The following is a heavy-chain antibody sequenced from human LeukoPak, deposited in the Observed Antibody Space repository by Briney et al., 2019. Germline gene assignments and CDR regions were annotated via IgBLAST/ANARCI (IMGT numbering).Heavy chain of an antibody. CDR2: ISSSSSYI. J-gene: IGHJ4*02. CDR3: ARDSGYSYCSLDY. Sequence: GGSLRLSCAASGFTFSSYSMNWVRQAPGKGLEWVSSISSSSSYIYYADSVKGRFTISRDNAKNSLYLQMNSLRAEDTAVYYCARDSGYSYCSLDYWGQGTLVTVSS. D-gene: IGHD5-18*01. V-gene: IGHV3-21*01. CDR1: GFTFSSYS.